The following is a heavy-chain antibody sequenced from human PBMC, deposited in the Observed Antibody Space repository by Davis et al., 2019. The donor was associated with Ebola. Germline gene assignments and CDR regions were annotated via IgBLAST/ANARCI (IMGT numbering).Heavy chain of an antibody. Sequence: PGGSLRLSCTASGFTFGDYAMSWVRQAPGKGLEWVSVIYSGGSTYYADSVKGRFTISRHNSKNTLYLQMNSLRAEDTAVYYCARRADYWGQGTLVTVSS. J-gene: IGHJ4*02. CDR1: GFTFGDYA. CDR3: ARRADY. V-gene: IGHV3-53*01. CDR2: IYSGGST.